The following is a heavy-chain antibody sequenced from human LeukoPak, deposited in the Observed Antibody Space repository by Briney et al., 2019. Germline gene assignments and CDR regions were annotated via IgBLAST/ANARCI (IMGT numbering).Heavy chain of an antibody. D-gene: IGHD2-15*01. CDR3: AKTPAALWYSLMDV. J-gene: IGHJ6*02. CDR2: ISYDGSNK. CDR1: GFTFSSYG. Sequence: GSLRLSCAASGFTFSSYGMHWVRQAPGKGLEWVAVISYDGSNKYYADSVKGRFTISRDNSKNTLYLQMNSLRAEDTAVYYCAKTPAALWYSLMDVWGQGTTVTVSS. V-gene: IGHV3-30*18.